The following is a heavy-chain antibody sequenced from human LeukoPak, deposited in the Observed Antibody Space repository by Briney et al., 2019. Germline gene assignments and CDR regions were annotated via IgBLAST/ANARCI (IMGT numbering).Heavy chain of an antibody. CDR1: GFTFSNAW. J-gene: IGHJ4*02. D-gene: IGHD3-3*01. CDR3: TTGNQYDFWSGYPPFDY. CDR2: IKSKTDGRTT. V-gene: IGHV3-15*07. Sequence: KAGGSLRLSCAASGFTFSNAWMNWVRQAPGKGLEWVGRIKSKTDGRTTDYAAPVKGRFTISRDDSKNTLYLQMNSLKTEDTAVYYCTTGNQYDFWSGYPPFDYWGQGTLVTVSS.